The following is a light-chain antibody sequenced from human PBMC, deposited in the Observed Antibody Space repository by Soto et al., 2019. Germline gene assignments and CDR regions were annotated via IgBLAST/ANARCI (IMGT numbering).Light chain of an antibody. CDR3: QQSYSTPRT. CDR1: QSISNY. CDR2: AAS. V-gene: IGKV1-39*01. J-gene: IGKJ2*01. Sequence: DIQMTQSPSSLSASVGDRVTITCRASQSISNYLNWYQQKPGKAPKLLIYAASSLQGGVPSRFSGSGSGTDFTLTISSLQPEDFATYYCQQSYSTPRTFGQGTKLEI.